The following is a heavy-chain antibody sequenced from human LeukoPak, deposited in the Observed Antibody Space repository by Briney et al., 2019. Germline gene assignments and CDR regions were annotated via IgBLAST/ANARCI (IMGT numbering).Heavy chain of an antibody. D-gene: IGHD6-19*01. CDR1: GYIFTAYY. J-gene: IGHJ4*02. V-gene: IGHV1-2*02. Sequence: ASVKVSCKASGYIFTAYYMHWVRQAPGLGLEWMGCINPSSGGTNYAQKFQGRVTMTRDTSIRTVFMELSTLTSDDTAVYYCARAPVGGPLDYWGQGTLVTVTS. CDR2: INPSSGGT. CDR3: ARAPVGGPLDY.